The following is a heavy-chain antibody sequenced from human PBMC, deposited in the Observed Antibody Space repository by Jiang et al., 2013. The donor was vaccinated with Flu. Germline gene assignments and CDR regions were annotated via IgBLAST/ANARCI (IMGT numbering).Heavy chain of an antibody. CDR2: IIPILGIA. V-gene: IGHV1-69*02. J-gene: IGHJ3*02. CDR3: AKYYDILTGLDDAFDI. Sequence: WVRQAPGQGLEWMGRIIPILGIANYAQKFQGRVTITADKSTSTAYMELSSLRSEDTAVYYCAKYYDILTGLDDAFDIWGQGTMVTVSS. D-gene: IGHD3-9*01.